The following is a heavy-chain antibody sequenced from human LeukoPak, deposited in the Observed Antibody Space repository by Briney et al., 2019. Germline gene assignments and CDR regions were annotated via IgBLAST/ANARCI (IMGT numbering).Heavy chain of an antibody. V-gene: IGHV1-2*02. CDR2: ISPNSGDT. J-gene: IGHJ2*01. CDR1: GYTFTGYL. D-gene: IGHD4-17*01. Sequence: ASVKVFCKASGYTFTGYLMHWVRQAPGQGLVWMGWISPNSGDTKYAQKFQGRVTMTRDTSISTAYMEVSRLRSDDTAVYYCVRGLTTVATWLYLWGRGTLVTVSS. CDR3: VRGLTTVATWLYL.